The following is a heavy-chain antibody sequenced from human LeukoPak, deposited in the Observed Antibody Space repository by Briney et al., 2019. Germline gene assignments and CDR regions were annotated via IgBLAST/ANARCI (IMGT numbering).Heavy chain of an antibody. Sequence: SVKVSCKASGGTFSSYAISWVRQAPGQGLEWMGRIIPILGTANYAQKFQGRVTSTTDESTSTAYMELSSLSSENTAVYYCGRDNSDSSGYYSAHDSGGRGPLATFSS. CDR3: GRDNSDSSGYYSAHDS. J-gene: IGHJ2*01. V-gene: IGHV1-69*11. D-gene: IGHD3-22*01. CDR1: GGTFSSYA. CDR2: IIPILGTA.